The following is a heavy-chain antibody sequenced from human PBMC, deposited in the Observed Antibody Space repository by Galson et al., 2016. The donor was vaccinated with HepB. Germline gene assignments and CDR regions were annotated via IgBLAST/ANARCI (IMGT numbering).Heavy chain of an antibody. CDR1: GFSVNNNY. J-gene: IGHJ3*02. CDR2: PYTGGTT. CDR3: ASDSRKSNWPEAYNI. D-gene: IGHD1-14*01. Sequence: SLRLSCAASGFSVNNNYMNWVRQAPGKGLEWVSVPYTGGTTLYADSVKGRFTISRDNSKNEVYLQMNSLRGDDTAVYFCASDSRKSNWPEAYNIWGQGTMVTVSS. V-gene: IGHV3-53*01.